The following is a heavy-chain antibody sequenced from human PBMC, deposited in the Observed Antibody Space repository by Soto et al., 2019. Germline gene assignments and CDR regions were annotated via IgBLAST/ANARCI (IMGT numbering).Heavy chain of an antibody. Sequence: ASVKVSCKASGYTFTSYAMHWVRQAPGQRLEWMGWINAGNGNTKYSQKFQGRVTITRDTSASTAYMELSSLRSEDTAVYYCARASRLERPFDYWGQGTLVTVSS. J-gene: IGHJ4*02. CDR1: GYTFTSYA. V-gene: IGHV1-3*01. CDR2: INAGNGNT. D-gene: IGHD6-19*01. CDR3: ARASRLERPFDY.